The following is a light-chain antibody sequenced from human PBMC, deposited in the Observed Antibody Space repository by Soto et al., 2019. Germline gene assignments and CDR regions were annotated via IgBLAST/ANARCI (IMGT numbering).Light chain of an antibody. Sequence: EIVLTQSPATLSLSPGERATLSCRASQSVSSYLAWYQQKPGQAPRLLIYDASNRATGIPARFSGSGSGTDFTLTISSLEPEDFAVYYCQQRSNWRPGGLTFGGGTKVEIK. CDR3: QQRSNWRPGGLT. V-gene: IGKV3-11*01. CDR2: DAS. CDR1: QSVSSY. J-gene: IGKJ4*01.